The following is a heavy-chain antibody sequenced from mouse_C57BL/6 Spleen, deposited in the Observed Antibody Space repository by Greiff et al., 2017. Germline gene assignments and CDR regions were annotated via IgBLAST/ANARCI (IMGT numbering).Heavy chain of an antibody. V-gene: IGHV1-82*01. Sequence: VQLQQSGPELVKPGASVKISCKASGYAFSSSWMNWVKQRPGKGLEWIGRIYPGDGDTNYNGKFKGKATLTADKSSSTAYMQLSSLTSEDSAVXFCARGGYDLFDYWGQGTTLTVSA. D-gene: IGHD2-2*01. CDR1: GYAFSSSW. J-gene: IGHJ2*01. CDR2: IYPGDGDT. CDR3: ARGGYDLFDY.